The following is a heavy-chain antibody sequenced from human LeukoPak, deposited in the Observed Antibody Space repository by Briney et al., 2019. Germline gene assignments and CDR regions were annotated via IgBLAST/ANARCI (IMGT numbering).Heavy chain of an antibody. CDR2: IYSGGST. J-gene: IGHJ3*02. D-gene: IGHD6-6*01. V-gene: IGHV3-66*01. Sequence: PGGSLRLSCAASGFTVSSNYMSWVRQAPGKGLEWVSVIYSGGSTYYADSVKGRFTISRDNSKNTLYLQMNSLRAEDTAVYYCARAAVIAARPDDAFDIWGQGTMVTVSS. CDR1: GFTVSSNY. CDR3: ARAAVIAARPDDAFDI.